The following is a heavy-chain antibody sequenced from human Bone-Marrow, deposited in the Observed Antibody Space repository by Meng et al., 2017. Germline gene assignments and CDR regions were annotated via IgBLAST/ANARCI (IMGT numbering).Heavy chain of an antibody. CDR3: ARDIRQGGNIWFDP. V-gene: IGHV4-31*01. CDR1: GGSISSGGYY. CDR2: IYYSGTT. Sequence: QGHRQESGPGLVKPSQTLSLTCTVSGGSISSGGYYWSWIRQHPGKGLEWIGYIYYSGTTYYNPSLSSLVTISVDTSKNQFSLNLSSVTAADTAVYYCARDIRQGGNIWFDPWGQGTLVTVSS. D-gene: IGHD3-16*01. J-gene: IGHJ5*02.